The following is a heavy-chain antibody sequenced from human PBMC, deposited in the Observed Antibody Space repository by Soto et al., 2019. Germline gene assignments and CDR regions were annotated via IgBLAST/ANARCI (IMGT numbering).Heavy chain of an antibody. CDR1: GSRFSNYV. Sequence: SVKVSCKVSGSRFSNYVISWVRQAPGHGLEWLGRIIPIFNSTKYAQSFQGRVTITADKSKSTASLELSSLRSDDTAVYYCAREGRGKKAGYNGLVSLGYWGQGTLVTVSS. V-gene: IGHV1-69*06. J-gene: IGHJ4*02. D-gene: IGHD2-2*02. CDR2: IIPIFNST. CDR3: AREGRGKKAGYNGLVSLGY.